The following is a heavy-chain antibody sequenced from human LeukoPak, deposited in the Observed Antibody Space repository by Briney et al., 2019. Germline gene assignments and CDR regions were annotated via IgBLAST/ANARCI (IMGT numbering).Heavy chain of an antibody. CDR2: LYHGGST. CDR3: AKVASWPLSAFDI. V-gene: IGHV3-66*01. J-gene: IGHJ3*02. D-gene: IGHD6-13*01. Sequence: GGSLRLSCVGSGVIVRSNYMTWVRQAPGKGLEWVSILYHGGSTYYADSVKGRFSISRDTSKNTLYLQMNSLRVEDTAVYYCAKVASWPLSAFDIWGQGTMVTVSS. CDR1: GVIVRSNY.